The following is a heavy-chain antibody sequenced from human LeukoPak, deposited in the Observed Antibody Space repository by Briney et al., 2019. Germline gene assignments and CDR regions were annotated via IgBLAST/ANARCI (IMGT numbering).Heavy chain of an antibody. D-gene: IGHD2-2*01. V-gene: IGHV4-34*01. CDR1: GGSFSGYY. CDR2: INHSGGT. Sequence: SETLSLTCAVYGGSFSGYYWSWIRQPPGKGLEWIGEINHSGGTNYNPSLKSRVTISVDTSKNQFSLKLSSVTAADTAVYYCARGIKNCSSTSCYSYNWFDPWGQGTLVTVSS. J-gene: IGHJ5*02. CDR3: ARGIKNCSSTSCYSYNWFDP.